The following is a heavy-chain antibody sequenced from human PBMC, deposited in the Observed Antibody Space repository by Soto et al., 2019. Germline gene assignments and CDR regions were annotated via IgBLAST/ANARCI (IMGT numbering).Heavy chain of an antibody. CDR1: GFTFSSYA. CDR2: INSGGST. Sequence: LRLSFAASGFTFSSYAMTWVRQAPGKGLEWVSDINSGGSTNYADSVKGRFTLSRDNSKNTVHLQMNSLRAEDTAVYYCAKDSRVDYDYVWGSRGAFDLWGQGTPVTVSS. V-gene: IGHV3-23*01. D-gene: IGHD3-16*01. CDR3: AKDSRVDYDYVWGSRGAFDL. J-gene: IGHJ4*02.